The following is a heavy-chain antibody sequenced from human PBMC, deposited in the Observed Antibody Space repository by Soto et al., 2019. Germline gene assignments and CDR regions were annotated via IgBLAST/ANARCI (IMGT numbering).Heavy chain of an antibody. J-gene: IGHJ4*02. Sequence: QVQLLQSGAAVRKPGASVTVSCTASNDSLSSHFIHWVRQAPGEGLEWMGIINPCTNSASYSKEFQGRLTLPSDRPSSTLYMQLSILRSDDTAVYSCAGAASRVSSGVAAYWGQGTLVTFSS. CDR2: INPCTNSA. CDR1: NDSLSSHF. V-gene: IGHV1-46*01. CDR3: AGAASRVSSGVAAY. D-gene: IGHD3-10*01.